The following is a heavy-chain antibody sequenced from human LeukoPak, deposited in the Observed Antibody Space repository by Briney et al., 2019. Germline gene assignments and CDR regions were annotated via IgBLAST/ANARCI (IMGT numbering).Heavy chain of an antibody. CDR1: EFTFSDYC. D-gene: IGHD3-16*01. J-gene: IGHJ4*01. CDR2: IKKDGSEE. Sequence: PGGSLRLSCAASEFTFSDYCMSWVRQAPGKGPEWVADIKKDGSEEHYADSVKGRFTVSRDNAKNTMFLQMDSLSCEGAAVYYCATYDNGMAGDDWGQGTMVSVSS. CDR3: ATYDNGMAGDD. V-gene: IGHV3-7*01.